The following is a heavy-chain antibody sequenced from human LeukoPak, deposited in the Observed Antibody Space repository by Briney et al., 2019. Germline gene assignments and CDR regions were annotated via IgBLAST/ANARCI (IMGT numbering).Heavy chain of an antibody. CDR3: AREKNYYGGSGYISYFDF. V-gene: IGHV1-2*06. CDR2: INPNSGGT. D-gene: IGHD3-22*01. Sequence: ASVKVSCKASGYTFTTYYIHWVRQAPGQGLEWMGRINPNSGGTDDAQKFQGRISMTRDTSITTAYMELSRLGSDDTAVYYCAREKNYYGGSGYISYFDFWGQGTLVTVSS. J-gene: IGHJ4*02. CDR1: GYTFTTYY.